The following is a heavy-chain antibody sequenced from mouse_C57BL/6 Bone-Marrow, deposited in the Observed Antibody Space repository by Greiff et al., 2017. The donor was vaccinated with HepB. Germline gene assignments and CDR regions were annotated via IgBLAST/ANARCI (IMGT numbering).Heavy chain of an antibody. D-gene: IGHD2-5*01. CDR1: GFSLTSYA. V-gene: IGHV2-9-1*01. J-gene: IGHJ4*01. CDR3: ARSPDHYSKCYYAMDY. Sequence: VKLMESGPGLVAPSQSLSITCTVSGFSLTSYAISWVRQPPGKGLEWLGVIWTGGGTNYNSALKSRLSISKDNSKSQVFLKMNSLQTDDTARYYCARSPDHYSKCYYAMDYWGQGTSVTVSS. CDR2: IWTGGGT.